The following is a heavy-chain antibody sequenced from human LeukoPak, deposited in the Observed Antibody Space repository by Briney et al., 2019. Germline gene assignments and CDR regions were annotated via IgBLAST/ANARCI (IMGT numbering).Heavy chain of an antibody. CDR2: ISGSGGST. D-gene: IGHD5-12*01. Sequence: GGSLRLSCTASGFTFGDYAMSWVRQAPGKGLEWVSAISGSGGSTYYADSVKGRFTISRDNSKNTLYLQMNSLRAEDTAVYYCAKVGGYTTYYFDYWGQGTLVTVSS. J-gene: IGHJ4*02. V-gene: IGHV3-23*01. CDR1: GFTFGDYA. CDR3: AKVGGYTTYYFDY.